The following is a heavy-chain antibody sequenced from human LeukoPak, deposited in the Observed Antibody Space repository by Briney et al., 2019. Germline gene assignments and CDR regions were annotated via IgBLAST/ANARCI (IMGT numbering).Heavy chain of an antibody. Sequence: ASVKVSCKASGGTFFSYAISWVRQAPGQGLQYLGGGIPNFRRTKYAQEFEGRVTITTDETIASMELRSLTSEDTVVYYCARTGRYSNYDFYYHMDVWGKGTTVIVS. J-gene: IGHJ6*03. CDR1: GGTFFSYA. CDR3: ARTGRYSNYDFYYHMDV. V-gene: IGHV1-69*05. D-gene: IGHD4-11*01. CDR2: GIPNFRRT.